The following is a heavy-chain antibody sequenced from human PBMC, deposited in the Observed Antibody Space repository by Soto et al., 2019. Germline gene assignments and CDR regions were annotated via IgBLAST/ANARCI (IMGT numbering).Heavy chain of an antibody. CDR1: GFTVSSNY. CDR3: ARTGWFPTDYYGMDV. V-gene: IGHV3-53*01. CDR2: IYSGGST. Sequence: EVQLVESGGGLIQPGGSLRLSCAASGFTVSSNYMSWVRQAPGKGLEWVSVIYSGGSTYYADSVKDRFTISRDNSKNTLYLQMNSLRAEDTAVYYCARTGWFPTDYYGMDVWGQGTTVTVSS. D-gene: IGHD3-10*01. J-gene: IGHJ6*02.